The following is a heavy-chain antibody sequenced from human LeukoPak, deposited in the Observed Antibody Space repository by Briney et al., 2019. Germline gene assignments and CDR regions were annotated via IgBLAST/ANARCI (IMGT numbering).Heavy chain of an antibody. D-gene: IGHD1-1*01. CDR3: ARAAYTKDWFDP. Sequence: SETLSLTCAVYGGSFSGYYWSWIRQPPGKGLEWIGYIYYSGSTNYNPSLKSRVTISVDTSKNQFSLKLSSVTAADTAVYYCARAAYTKDWFDPWGQGTLVTVSS. CDR2: IYYSGST. CDR1: GGSFSGYY. J-gene: IGHJ5*02. V-gene: IGHV4-59*01.